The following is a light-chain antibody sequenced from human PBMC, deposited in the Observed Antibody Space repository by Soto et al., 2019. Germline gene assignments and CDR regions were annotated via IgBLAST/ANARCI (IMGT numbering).Light chain of an antibody. Sequence: QSVLTQPPSASGSLGQSVTISCSGASSDIGGYNYVAWYQQHPGKAPKLIIYEVNKRPSGVPERFSGSKSGNTASLTVSGLQAEDEADYSCSSYAGGNNLLFGGGTKLTVL. CDR3: SSYAGGNNLL. V-gene: IGLV2-8*01. CDR1: SSDIGGYNY. CDR2: EVN. J-gene: IGLJ2*01.